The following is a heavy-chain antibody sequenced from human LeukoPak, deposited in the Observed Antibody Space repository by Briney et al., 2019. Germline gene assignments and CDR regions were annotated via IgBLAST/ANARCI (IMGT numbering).Heavy chain of an antibody. CDR3: ARDGNWGLYYFDY. V-gene: IGHV3-21*01. CDR1: GFTFSSYS. J-gene: IGHJ4*02. Sequence: GGSLRLSCAASGFTFSSYSMNWVRQAPGKGLEWVSSISSSSSYIYYADSVKGRFTISRDNAKNSLYLQMNSLRAEDTAVYYCARDGNWGLYYFDYWGQGTLVTVSS. D-gene: IGHD7-27*01. CDR2: ISSSSSYI.